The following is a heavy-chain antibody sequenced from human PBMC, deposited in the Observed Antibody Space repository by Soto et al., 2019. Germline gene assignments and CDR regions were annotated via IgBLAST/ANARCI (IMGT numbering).Heavy chain of an antibody. D-gene: IGHD3-22*01. CDR2: TYYRSKWYN. J-gene: IGHJ3*02. Sequence: PSQTLSLTCAISGDSVSSNSAAWNWIRQSPSRGLEWLGRTYYRSKWYNDYAVSVKSRITINPDTSKNQFSLQLNSVTPEATAVYYCARADFITRIVVVTTGAFESWGQGTMVTFSS. CDR1: GDSVSSNSAA. V-gene: IGHV6-1*01. CDR3: ARADFITRIVVVTTGAFES.